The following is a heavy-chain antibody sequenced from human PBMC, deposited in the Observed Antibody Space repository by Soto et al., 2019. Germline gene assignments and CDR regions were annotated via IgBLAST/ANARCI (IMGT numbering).Heavy chain of an antibody. D-gene: IGHD3-3*01. J-gene: IGHJ5*02. Sequence: SETLSLTCTVSGGSISSSSYYWGWIRQPPGKGLEWIGSIYYSGSTHYNPSLKSRVTISVDTSKNQFSLKLSSVTAADTAVYYCARTTIFGVVIILAGWFDPWGQGTLVTVSS. V-gene: IGHV4-39*01. CDR2: IYYSGST. CDR1: GGSISSSSYY. CDR3: ARTTIFGVVIILAGWFDP.